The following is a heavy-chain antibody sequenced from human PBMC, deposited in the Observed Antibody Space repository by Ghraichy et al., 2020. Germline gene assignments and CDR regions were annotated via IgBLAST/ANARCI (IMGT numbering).Heavy chain of an antibody. CDR2: TYYRSKWYN. J-gene: IGHJ6*02. D-gene: IGHD2-2*01. CDR3: ARELIVVVPAATGNYYYYGMDV. CDR1: GDSVSSNSAA. Sequence: SQTLSLTCAISGDSVSSNSAAWNWIRQSPSRGLEWLGRTYYRSKWYNDYAVSVKSRITINPDTSKNQFSLQLNSVTPEDTAVYYCARELIVVVPAATGNYYYYGMDVWGQGTTVTVSS. V-gene: IGHV6-1*01.